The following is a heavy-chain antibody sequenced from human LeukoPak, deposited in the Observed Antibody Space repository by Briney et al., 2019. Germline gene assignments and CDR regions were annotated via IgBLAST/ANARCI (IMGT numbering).Heavy chain of an antibody. CDR1: GGSNSRYY. D-gene: IGHD2/OR15-2a*01. Sequence: SETLSLTCTVSGGSNSRYYWSWIRQPPGRGLEWIAYIYYSGSTNYNPSLKSRVTISVDTSKNQFSLKLSSMTAADTAVYYCARGQIVFDYWGQGTLVTVSS. V-gene: IGHV4-59*01. CDR2: IYYSGST. CDR3: ARGQIVFDY. J-gene: IGHJ4*02.